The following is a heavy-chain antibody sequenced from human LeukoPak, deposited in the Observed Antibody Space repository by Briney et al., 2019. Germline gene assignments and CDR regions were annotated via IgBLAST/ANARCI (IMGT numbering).Heavy chain of an antibody. V-gene: IGHV3-21*01. CDR2: ITRSSTST. J-gene: IGHJ5*02. CDR1: GFTFSSYS. D-gene: IGHD1-20*01. Sequence: GGSLRLSRAASGFTFSSYSMNWVRQAPGKGLEWVSSITRSSTSTYYTDSVRGRFTISRDNAKNSLYLQMNSLRAEDTAVYYCARDNWNDAPGGFDPWGQGTLVTASS. CDR3: ARDNWNDAPGGFDP.